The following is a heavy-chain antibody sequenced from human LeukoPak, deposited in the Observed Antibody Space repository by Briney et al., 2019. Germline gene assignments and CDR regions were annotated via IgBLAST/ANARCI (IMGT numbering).Heavy chain of an antibody. Sequence: GGSLRLSCAASGFTFSSYSMNWVRQAPGKGLEWVSYISSSSSTIYYADSVKGRFTISRDNAKNSLYLQMNSLRAEDTAVYYCAREGASRWFGEPFDYWGHGTLATVSS. J-gene: IGHJ4*01. CDR3: AREGASRWFGEPFDY. V-gene: IGHV3-48*04. D-gene: IGHD3-10*01. CDR1: GFTFSSYS. CDR2: ISSSSSTI.